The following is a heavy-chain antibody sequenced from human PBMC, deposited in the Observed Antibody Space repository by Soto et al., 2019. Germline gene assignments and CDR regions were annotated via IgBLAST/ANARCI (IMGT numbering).Heavy chain of an antibody. Sequence: SMKVSCKASGGTFSSYAMGWVRQAPGQGLDWMGGIIPIFGTANYTQQFQGRVTITADKSTSTAYIETSRLRSEDTAVYYCARHSGYSYGYPENAFDIWGQGTMVTVSS. J-gene: IGHJ3*02. CDR3: ARHSGYSYGYPENAFDI. CDR2: IIPIFGTA. V-gene: IGHV1-69*06. D-gene: IGHD5-18*01. CDR1: GGTFSSYA.